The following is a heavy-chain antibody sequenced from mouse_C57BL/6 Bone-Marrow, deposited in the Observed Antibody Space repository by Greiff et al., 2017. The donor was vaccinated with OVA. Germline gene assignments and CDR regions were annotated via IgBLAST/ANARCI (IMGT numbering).Heavy chain of an antibody. CDR3: ARQIYDGSPAY. D-gene: IGHD2-3*01. V-gene: IGHV1-19*01. Sequence: VQLQQSGPVLVKPGASVKMSCKASGYTFTDYYMNWVKQSHGKSLEWIGVINPYNGGTSYNQKFKGKATLTVDKSSSTAYMELNSLTSEDSAVYYCARQIYDGSPAYWGQGTLVTVSA. CDR1: GYTFTDYY. CDR2: INPYNGGT. J-gene: IGHJ3*01.